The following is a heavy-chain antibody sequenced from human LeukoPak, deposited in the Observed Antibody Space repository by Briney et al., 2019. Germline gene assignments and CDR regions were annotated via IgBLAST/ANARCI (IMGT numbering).Heavy chain of an antibody. CDR3: ARSNDYVWGSYRSYYFDY. V-gene: IGHV3-48*04. CDR1: GFTFSYYN. Sequence: GGSLRLSCAASGFTFSYYNMNWVRQAPGKGLEWISYISSSSSTIYYADSVKGRFTISRDNAKNSLYLQMNSLRAEDTAVYYCARSNDYVWGSYRSYYFDYWGQGTLVTVSS. D-gene: IGHD3-16*02. J-gene: IGHJ4*02. CDR2: ISSSSSTI.